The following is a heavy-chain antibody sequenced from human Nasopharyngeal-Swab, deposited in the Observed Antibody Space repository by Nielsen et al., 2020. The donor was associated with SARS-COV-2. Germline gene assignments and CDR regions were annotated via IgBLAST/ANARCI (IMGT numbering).Heavy chain of an antibody. Sequence: WERQAPGQGLEWMGIINPSGGSTSYAQKYQGRVTMTRDPATSTVYMELSSLRSEDTAVYYCARVQQLVSPYYYYGMDVWGQGTTVTVSS. CDR2: INPSGGST. D-gene: IGHD6-13*01. J-gene: IGHJ6*02. CDR3: ARVQQLVSPYYYYGMDV. V-gene: IGHV1-46*01.